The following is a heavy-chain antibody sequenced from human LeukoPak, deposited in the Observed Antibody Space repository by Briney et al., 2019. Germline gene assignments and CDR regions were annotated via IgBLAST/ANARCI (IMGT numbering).Heavy chain of an antibody. CDR1: GFTFSSYS. CDR2: ISSSSSYI. V-gene: IGHV3-21*01. D-gene: IGHD3-22*01. J-gene: IGHJ4*02. CDR3: ARGRTYYYDSSGSDY. Sequence: PGGSLRLSCAASGFTFSSYSMNWVRQAPGKGLEWVSSISSSSSYIYYADSVKGRFTISRDNAKNSPYLKMNSLRAEDTAVYYCARGRTYYYDSSGSDYWGQGTLVTVSS.